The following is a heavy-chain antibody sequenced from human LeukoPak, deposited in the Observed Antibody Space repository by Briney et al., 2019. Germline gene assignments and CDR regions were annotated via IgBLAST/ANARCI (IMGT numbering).Heavy chain of an antibody. D-gene: IGHD3-10*02. J-gene: IGHJ6*04. CDR2: ISNSSSYI. CDR1: GFTFSSYS. Sequence: GGSLRLSCAASGFTFSSYSMNWVRQAPGKGLEWVSSISNSSSYIYYADSVKGRFTISRDNAKKSLYLQMNSLRAEDTAVYYCAELGITMIGGVWGKGTTVTISS. CDR3: AELGITMIGGV. V-gene: IGHV3-21*01.